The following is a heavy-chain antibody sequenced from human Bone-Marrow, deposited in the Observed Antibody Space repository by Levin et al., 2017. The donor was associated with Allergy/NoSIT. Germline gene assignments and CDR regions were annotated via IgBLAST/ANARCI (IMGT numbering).Heavy chain of an antibody. V-gene: IGHV5-51*01. Sequence: KVSCKGSGYGFSDYWIGWVRQMPGKGLEWMGIIYPGDSDTRYSPSFQGQVTISADKSISTAYLQWSSLKASDTAMYYCARQVSRMYFNDYWGQGTLVTVSS. CDR2: IYPGDSDT. J-gene: IGHJ4*02. CDR1: GYGFSDYW. CDR3: ARQVSRMYFNDY. D-gene: IGHD3-9*01.